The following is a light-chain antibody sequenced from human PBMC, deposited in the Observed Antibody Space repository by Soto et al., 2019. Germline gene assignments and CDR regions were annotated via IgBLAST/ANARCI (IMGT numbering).Light chain of an antibody. CDR1: SSNVGSYT. Sequence: QSVLTQPPSASGTPGQRGTISCSGSSSNVGSYTVYWYQQLPGTAPKVLIYSGNRRPSGVPARFSGSKSGTSASLAISGLQSEDEADYYCAPCDDSLNGVVFGGGTKLTVL. CDR2: SGN. J-gene: IGLJ2*01. CDR3: APCDDSLNGVV. V-gene: IGLV1-44*01.